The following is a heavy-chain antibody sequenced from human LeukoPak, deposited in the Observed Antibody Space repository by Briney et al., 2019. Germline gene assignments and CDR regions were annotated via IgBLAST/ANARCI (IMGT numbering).Heavy chain of an antibody. Sequence: GRSLRLSCAASGFTFDDYAMHWVRQAPGKGLEWVSGISWNSGSIGYADSVKGRFTISRDNAKNSLYLQMNSLRAEDTALYYCAKASGSSGYYPFDPWGQGTLVTVSS. J-gene: IGHJ5*02. CDR1: GFTFDDYA. D-gene: IGHD3-22*01. V-gene: IGHV3-9*01. CDR3: AKASGSSGYYPFDP. CDR2: ISWNSGSI.